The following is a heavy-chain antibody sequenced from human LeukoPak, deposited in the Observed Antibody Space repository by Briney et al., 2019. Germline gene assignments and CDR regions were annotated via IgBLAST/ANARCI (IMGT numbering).Heavy chain of an antibody. CDR2: INPNSGGT. V-gene: IGHV1-2*02. J-gene: IGHJ4*02. Sequence: GASVKVSFKGSGYTFTVYYMHWGRQAPGQGIEWMGWINPNSGGTNYAQKFQGRVTMTRDTSISTAYMELSRLRSDDTAVYYCARDDSSGFLIDYWGQGTLVTVSS. CDR3: ARDDSSGFLIDY. D-gene: IGHD3-22*01. CDR1: GYTFTVYY.